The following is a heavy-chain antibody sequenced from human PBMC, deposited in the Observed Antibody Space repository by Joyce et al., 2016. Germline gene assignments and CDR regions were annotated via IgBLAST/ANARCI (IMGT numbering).Heavy chain of an antibody. CDR1: GFTFSSLS. Sequence: EVQLVESGGGLVKPGGLLRLSFAASGFTFSSLSMSWLRQAPGKGLEWVAAINGNSYFIFHADSVKGRFTVSRDNAKNTLYLQMNSLRVEDTAVLYCVGGVEDYSYSMDFWGQGTTVTVSS. J-gene: IGHJ6*03. V-gene: IGHV3-21*01. D-gene: IGHD3-3*01. CDR3: VGGVEDYSYSMDF. CDR2: INGNSYFI.